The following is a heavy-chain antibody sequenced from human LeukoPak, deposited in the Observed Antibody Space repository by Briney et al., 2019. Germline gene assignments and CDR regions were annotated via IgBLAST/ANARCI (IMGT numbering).Heavy chain of an antibody. V-gene: IGHV4-34*01. CDR2: INHSGST. CDR3: ARDLYSGYAVFDY. J-gene: IGHJ4*02. Sequence: SETLSLTCAVYGGSFSGYYWSWIRQPPGKGLEWIGEINHSGSTDYNPSLKSRLTISVDTSKNQFSLKLSSMTAADTAVYYCARDLYSGYAVFDYWGQGTLVTVSS. CDR1: GGSFSGYY. D-gene: IGHD5-12*01.